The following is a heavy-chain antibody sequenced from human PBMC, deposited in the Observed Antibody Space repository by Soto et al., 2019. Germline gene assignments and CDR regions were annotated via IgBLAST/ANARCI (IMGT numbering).Heavy chain of an antibody. D-gene: IGHD3-9*01. CDR2: IDPSDSYT. J-gene: IGHJ4*01. V-gene: IGHV5-10-1*01. CDR1: GYSFTSYW. CDR3: ARHGHYDILTGPTDY. Sequence: GRSLKISCKGSGYSFTSYWISWVRQMPGKGLEWMGRIDPSDSYTNYSPSLQGHVTISADKSISTAYLQWSSLKASDTAMYYCARHGHYDILTGPTDYWRHGTLVTVS.